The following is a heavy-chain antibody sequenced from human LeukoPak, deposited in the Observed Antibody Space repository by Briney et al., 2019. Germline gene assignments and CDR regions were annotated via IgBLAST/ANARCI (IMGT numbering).Heavy chain of an antibody. CDR2: ISSSSSYI. CDR3: ARTEGYFDWLLTRGFYYFDY. J-gene: IGHJ4*02. V-gene: IGHV3-21*01. Sequence: TGGSLRLSCAASGFTFSVYSMNWVRQAPGKGLEWVSSISSSSSYIYYADSVKGRFTISRDNAKNSLYLQMNSLRAEDTAVYYCARTEGYFDWLLTRGFYYFDYWGQGTLVTVSS. D-gene: IGHD3-9*01. CDR1: GFTFSVYS.